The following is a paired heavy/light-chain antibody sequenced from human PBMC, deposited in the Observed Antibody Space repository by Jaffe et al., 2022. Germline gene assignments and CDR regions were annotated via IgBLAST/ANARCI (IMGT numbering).Light chain of an antibody. V-gene: IGKV2-30*02. J-gene: IGKJ1*01. CDR3: MQGSHWLWT. Sequence: DVVMTQSPLSLPVTLGQPASISCRSSQSLVHSDGKTYLFWFHQRPGQSPRRLIYEVSNRDSGVPDRFSGSGSGTDFTLKISRVETEDIGVYYCMQGSHWLWTFGQGTEVEIK. CDR1: QSLVHSDGKTY. CDR2: EVS.
Heavy chain of an antibody. D-gene: IGHD2-21*01. J-gene: IGHJ4*02. CDR2: ISGRSGAV. V-gene: IGHV3-48*01. CDR1: GFSVSTYD. CDR3: VRGHMAD. Sequence: EVYLVESGGGLAQPGGSLRLSCAVSGFSVSTYDMNWVRQAPGKRLEWISYISGRSGAVWHAGSVEGRFTISRDNAKNSLYLQMNSLRVEDTAVYYCVRGHMADWGQGTLVTVSS.